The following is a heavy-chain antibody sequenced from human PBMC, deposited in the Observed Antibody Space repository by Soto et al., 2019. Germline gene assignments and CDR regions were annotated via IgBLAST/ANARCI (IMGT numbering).Heavy chain of an antibody. D-gene: IGHD4-17*01. CDR3: ARGVDYGDLIGVYYSYYMDG. CDR1: GFTVSSNY. Sequence: PGGSLRLSCAASGFTVSSNYMSWVRQAPGKGLEWVSVIYSGGSTYYADSVKGRFTISRHNSKNTLYLQMNSLRAEDTAVYYCARGVDYGDLIGVYYSYYMDGWGKGTTVTVAS. CDR2: IYSGGST. J-gene: IGHJ6*03. V-gene: IGHV3-53*04.